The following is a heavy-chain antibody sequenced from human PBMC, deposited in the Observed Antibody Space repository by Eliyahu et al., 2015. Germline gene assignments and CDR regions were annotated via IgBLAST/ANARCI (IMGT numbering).Heavy chain of an antibody. CDR2: IDWDDGQ. V-gene: IGHV2-70*15. CDR1: GXSLSXXXMC. CDR3: ARIRISGALGAPTTEDY. J-gene: IGHJ4*02. Sequence: QVTLRESGPALVKPTQTLTLTCTXSGXSLSXXXMCVSWIRQPPGKALEWLARIDWDDGQHYSTSLKTRLTISKDTSKNQVVLTMTNMDPVDTATYYCARIRISGALGAPTTEDYWGQGTLVTVSS. D-gene: IGHD2/OR15-2a*01.